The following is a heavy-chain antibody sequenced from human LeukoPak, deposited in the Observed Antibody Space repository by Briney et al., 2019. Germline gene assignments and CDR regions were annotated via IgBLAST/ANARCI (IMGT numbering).Heavy chain of an antibody. Sequence: ASVKVSCKVSGYTLTELSMHWVRQAPGKGLEWMGGFDPEDGETIYAQKFQGRVTMTEDTSTDTAYMELSSLRSEDTAVYYCASHPGYCSSTSCYEWAYWGQGTLVTVSS. D-gene: IGHD2-2*01. CDR3: ASHPGYCSSTSCYEWAY. CDR2: FDPEDGET. J-gene: IGHJ4*02. V-gene: IGHV1-24*01. CDR1: GYTLTELS.